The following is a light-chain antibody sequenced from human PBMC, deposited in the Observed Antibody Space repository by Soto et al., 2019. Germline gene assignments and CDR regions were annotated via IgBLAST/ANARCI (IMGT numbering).Light chain of an antibody. CDR2: EGS. CDR3: CSYAGSFV. Sequence: QPASVSGSPGQSITISCTGTSSDVGSYNLVSWYQQHPGKAPKLMIYEGSKRPSGVSNRFSGSKSGNTASLTISGLQAEDEADYYCCSYAGSFVFGGGTKLTVL. J-gene: IGLJ2*01. CDR1: SSDVGSYNL. V-gene: IGLV2-23*01.